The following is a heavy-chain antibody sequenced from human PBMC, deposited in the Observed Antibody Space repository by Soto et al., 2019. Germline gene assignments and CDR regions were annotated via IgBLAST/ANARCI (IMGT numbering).Heavy chain of an antibody. CDR3: VRDLGGDYTGDGYSDN. Sequence: EVQLVESGGGLVQPGESLRLSCAASGFTVSTKYMTWVRQAPGKGLEWVSVIYPGGSKYYGDSVWGRFTISRDSSKNTLWLQMNSLRVEDTAIYYCVRDLGGDYTGDGYSDNWGQGTLVTVSS. J-gene: IGHJ4*02. CDR1: GFTVSTKY. CDR2: IYPGGSK. V-gene: IGHV3-66*01. D-gene: IGHD4-17*01.